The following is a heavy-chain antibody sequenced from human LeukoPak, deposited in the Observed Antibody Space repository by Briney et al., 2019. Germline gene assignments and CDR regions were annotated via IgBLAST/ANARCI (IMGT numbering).Heavy chain of an antibody. CDR2: IYYSGST. CDR3: ARDVAAAGTDYYYYYGMDV. J-gene: IGHJ6*02. CDR1: GGSISSYY. D-gene: IGHD6-13*01. V-gene: IGHV4-59*01. Sequence: EPSETLSLTCTVSGGSISSYYWSWIRQPPGKGLEWIGYIYYSGSTNYIPSLKSRVTISVDTSKNQFSLKLSSVTAADTAVYYCARDVAAAGTDYYYYYGMDVWGQGTTVTVSS.